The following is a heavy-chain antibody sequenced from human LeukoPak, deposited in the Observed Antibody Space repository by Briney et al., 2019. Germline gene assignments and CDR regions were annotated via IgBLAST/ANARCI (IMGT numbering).Heavy chain of an antibody. D-gene: IGHD6-13*01. CDR2: IYSGGST. CDR1: GFTVSSNY. Sequence: GGSLRLSCAASGFTVSSNYMSWVRQAPGKGLEWVSVIYSGGSTYYADSVKGRFTISRDNSKNTLYLQMNSLTAEDTAVYHCARAYSSSWYDYWGQGTLVTVSS. CDR3: ARAYSSSWYDY. V-gene: IGHV3-53*01. J-gene: IGHJ4*02.